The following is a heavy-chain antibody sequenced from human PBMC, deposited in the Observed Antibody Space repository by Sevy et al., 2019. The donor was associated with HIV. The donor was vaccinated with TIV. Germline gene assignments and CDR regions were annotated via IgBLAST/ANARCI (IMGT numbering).Heavy chain of an antibody. CDR2: ISSGSNYI. CDR3: AGEGSGRY. Sequence: GGSLRLSCAASGFTFNKYNMIWVRQAPGKGLEWVSFISSGSNYIYYADSVRGRFTTSRDNAKNSLYLQMNTLRAEDTAVYYWAGEGSGRYWGQGTLVTVSS. D-gene: IGHD3-10*01. V-gene: IGHV3-21*01. CDR1: GFTFNKYN. J-gene: IGHJ4*02.